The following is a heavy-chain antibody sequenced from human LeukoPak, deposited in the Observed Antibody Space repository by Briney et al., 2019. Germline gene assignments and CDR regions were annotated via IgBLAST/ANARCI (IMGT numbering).Heavy chain of an antibody. CDR2: IIPIFGTA. V-gene: IGHV1-69*05. Sequence: SVKVSCKASGGTFSSYAISWVRQAPGQGLEWMGGIIPIFGTANYAQKFQGRVAITTDESTSTAYMELSSLRSEDTAVYYCARSRSSGYYPDYWAREPWSPSPQ. J-gene: IGHJ4*02. D-gene: IGHD3-22*01. CDR3: ARSRSSGYYPDY. CDR1: GGTFSSYA.